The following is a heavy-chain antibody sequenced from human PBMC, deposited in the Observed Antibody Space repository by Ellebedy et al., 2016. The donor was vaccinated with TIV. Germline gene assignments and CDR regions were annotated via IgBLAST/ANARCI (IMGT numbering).Heavy chain of an antibody. J-gene: IGHJ2*01. CDR1: GFTFSSYG. CDR3: AREGLDDSSSWYVDL. D-gene: IGHD6-13*01. V-gene: IGHV3-30*19. Sequence: GGSLRLSCAATGFTFSSYGMHWVRQAPGKGLEWVAVISYDGSNKYYADSVKGRFTISRDNSKNTLYLQMNSLRAEDTAVYYCAREGLDDSSSWYVDLWGRGTLVTVSS. CDR2: ISYDGSNK.